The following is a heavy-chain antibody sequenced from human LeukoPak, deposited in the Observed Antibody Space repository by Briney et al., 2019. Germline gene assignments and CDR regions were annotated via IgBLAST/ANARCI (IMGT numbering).Heavy chain of an antibody. J-gene: IGHJ4*02. CDR2: ISYDGSNK. D-gene: IGHD1-26*01. CDR3: ANAWEPPFDH. CDR1: GFTFSSYG. V-gene: IGHV3-30*18. Sequence: GGSLRLSCAASGFTFSSYGMHWVRQAPGKGLEWVAVISYDGSNKYYADSVKGRFTISRGNSKNTLYLQMNSLRAEDTAVYYCANAWEPPFDHWGQGTLVTVSS.